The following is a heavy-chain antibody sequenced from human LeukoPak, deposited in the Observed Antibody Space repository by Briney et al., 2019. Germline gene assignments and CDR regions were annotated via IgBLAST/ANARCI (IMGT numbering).Heavy chain of an antibody. J-gene: IGHJ6*03. D-gene: IGHD6-13*01. Sequence: SETLSLTCAVYGGSFSGYYWSWIRQPPGKGLGWIGEINHSGSTNYNPSLKSRVTISVDTSKNQFSLKLSSVTAADTAVYYCARVRQQLARRYYMDVWGKGTTVTVSS. CDR3: ARVRQQLARRYYMDV. CDR2: INHSGST. CDR1: GGSFSGYY. V-gene: IGHV4-34*01.